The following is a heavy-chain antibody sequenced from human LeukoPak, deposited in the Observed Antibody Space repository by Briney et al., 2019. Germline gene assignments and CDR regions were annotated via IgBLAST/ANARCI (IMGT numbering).Heavy chain of an antibody. V-gene: IGHV1-8*03. Sequence: ASVKVSCKASGYTFTNYHINWVRQASGQGLEWMTWINPDTGDKGYARKFRDRVTITTDTSISTAYMELSSLSSEDTAVYFCARTTSMTASGYDYWGQGTLVTVSS. CDR1: GYTFTNYH. CDR3: ARTTSMTASGYDY. D-gene: IGHD2-21*02. CDR2: INPDTGDK. J-gene: IGHJ4*02.